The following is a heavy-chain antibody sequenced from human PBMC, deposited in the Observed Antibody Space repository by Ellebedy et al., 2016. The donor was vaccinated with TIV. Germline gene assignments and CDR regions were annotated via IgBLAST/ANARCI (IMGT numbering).Heavy chain of an antibody. CDR3: ARDFGGWPFDS. CDR1: GGAIRASSHY. CDR2: IYYSGTT. D-gene: IGHD6-19*01. Sequence: SETLSLTCSVPGGAIRASSHYWGWFRQPPGKGLEYIGSIYYSGTTFYNPSLQSRVTIAVDTSRNQFSLKVNSVTAADTAMYYCARDFGGWPFDSWGQGTLVTVSS. V-gene: IGHV4-39*07. J-gene: IGHJ4*02.